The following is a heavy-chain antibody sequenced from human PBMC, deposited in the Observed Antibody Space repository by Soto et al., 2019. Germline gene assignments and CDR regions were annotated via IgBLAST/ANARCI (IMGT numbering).Heavy chain of an antibody. CDR2: ISYDGSDE. CDR1: GFTFNTFG. CDR3: ARGPYYGSGTLDF. V-gene: IGHV3-30*03. Sequence: QVQLVESGGNMVQPGWSLTVSCAASGFTFNTFGMHWARQAPGKGLEWVAVISYDGSDEYYADSVKGRFTISRDNSMNTLSLHINSLGVDDTGVYYCARGPYYGSGTLDFWGQGTLVTVSS. J-gene: IGHJ4*02. D-gene: IGHD3-10*01.